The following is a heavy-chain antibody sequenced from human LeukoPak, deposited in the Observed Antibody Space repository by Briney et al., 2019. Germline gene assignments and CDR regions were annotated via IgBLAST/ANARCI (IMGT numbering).Heavy chain of an antibody. CDR1: GFTFANYW. D-gene: IGHD4-23*01. J-gene: IGHJ4*02. Sequence: GGSLRLSCAASGFTFANYWMSWVRQAPGKGLEWVANIKQDGSEKYSVDSVKGRFTISRDNAKNSLYLQMNSLRAEDTAVYYCARGGTTVVTTYWGQGTLVTVSS. CDR2: IKQDGSEK. V-gene: IGHV3-7*01. CDR3: ARGGTTVVTTY.